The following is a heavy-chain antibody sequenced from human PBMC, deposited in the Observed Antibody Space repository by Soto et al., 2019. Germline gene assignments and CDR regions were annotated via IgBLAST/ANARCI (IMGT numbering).Heavy chain of an antibody. CDR1: GYSFTDYH. Sequence: VKVSCKASGYSFTDYHIHWVRQAPGQGLEWLGRINPKSGGTSTAQKFQGWVTMTTDTSISTASMELTRLTSDDTAIYYCARGDSTDCSNGVCSFFYNHDMDVWGQGTTVTVS. V-gene: IGHV1-2*04. D-gene: IGHD2-8*01. J-gene: IGHJ6*02. CDR3: ARGDSTDCSNGVCSFFYNHDMDV. CDR2: INPKSGGT.